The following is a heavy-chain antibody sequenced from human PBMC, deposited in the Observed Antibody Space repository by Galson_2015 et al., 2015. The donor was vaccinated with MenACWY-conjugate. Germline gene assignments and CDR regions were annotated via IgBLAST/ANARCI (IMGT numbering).Heavy chain of an antibody. J-gene: IGHJ4*02. Sequence: LTCSVSGGSLSDSYWKWIRQPPGEGLEWIGHIHYSGSTNYNPSLKSRVLISIDTSKNQFSLRMTSVTAADTAVYFCARGTSGTFHLDSWGQGALVTVSS. D-gene: IGHD1-1*01. CDR1: GGSLSDSY. CDR3: ARGTSGTFHLDS. CDR2: IHYSGST. V-gene: IGHV4-59*12.